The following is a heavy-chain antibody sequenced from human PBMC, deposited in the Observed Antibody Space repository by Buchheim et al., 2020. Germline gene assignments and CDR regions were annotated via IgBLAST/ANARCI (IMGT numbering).Heavy chain of an antibody. CDR2: ISYDGSNI. CDR1: GFTFSSYA. J-gene: IGHJ4*02. D-gene: IGHD6-13*01. V-gene: IGHV3-30-3*01. CDR3: ARDHSSTYYFDY. Sequence: QVQLVESGGGVVQPGRSLRLSCAASGFTFSSYAMHWVRQAPGKGLEWVAVISYDGSNIYYADSVKGRFTISRDNSKTTLYLQMNSLRAEDTAVYYCARDHSSTYYFDYWGQGTL.